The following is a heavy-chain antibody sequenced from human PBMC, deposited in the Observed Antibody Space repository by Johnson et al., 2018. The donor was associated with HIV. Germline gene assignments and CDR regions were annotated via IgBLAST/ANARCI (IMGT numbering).Heavy chain of an antibody. CDR2: ISGGSI. Sequence: VQLVESGGGLVQPGGSLRLSCAASGFTVSSNEMSWVRQAPGKGLEWVSSISGGSIYYADSVKGRFSISRDNSKNTLYLQMNSLRVEDTAVYYCARDGAQQLARDAFDIWGQGTMVTVSS. D-gene: IGHD6-13*01. J-gene: IGHJ3*02. CDR3: ARDGAQQLARDAFDI. CDR1: GFTVSSNE. V-gene: IGHV3-38-3*01.